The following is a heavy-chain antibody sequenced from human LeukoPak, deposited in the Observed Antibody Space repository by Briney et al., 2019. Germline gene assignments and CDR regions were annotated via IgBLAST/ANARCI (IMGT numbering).Heavy chain of an antibody. D-gene: IGHD3-22*01. Sequence: SSETLSLTCTVSGGSISSSSYYWGWIRQPPGKGLEWIGSIYYSGSTYYNPSLKSRVTISVDTPKNQFSLKLSSVTAADTAVYYCARFAPYDSSGAIDYWGQGTLVTVPS. CDR2: IYYSGST. CDR1: GGSISSSSYY. CDR3: ARFAPYDSSGAIDY. J-gene: IGHJ4*02. V-gene: IGHV4-39*01.